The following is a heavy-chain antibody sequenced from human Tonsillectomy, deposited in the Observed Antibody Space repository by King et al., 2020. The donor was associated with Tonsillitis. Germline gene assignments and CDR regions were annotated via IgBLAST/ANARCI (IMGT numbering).Heavy chain of an antibody. CDR2: IYPGDSDT. Sequence: QLVQSGAEVKKPGESLKISCKVSGYTFTTYWIVWGRQMPGKGLECMGIIYPGDSDTRDSPSFQGQVTSSADKTVGTAYLPWSSLKASDTPVYYCARRRDGPSGYAFDIWGQGTLVTVSS. CDR1: GYTFTTYW. D-gene: IGHD5-24*01. CDR3: ARRRDGPSGYAFDI. J-gene: IGHJ3*02. V-gene: IGHV5-51*01.